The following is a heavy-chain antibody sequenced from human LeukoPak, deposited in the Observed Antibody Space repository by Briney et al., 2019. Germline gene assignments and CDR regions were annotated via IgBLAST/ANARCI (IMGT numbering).Heavy chain of an antibody. J-gene: IGHJ5*02. V-gene: IGHV3-30*18. D-gene: IGHD2-21*02. CDR1: GFTFSDYY. CDR2: ISFDGDNT. CDR3: AKDREVVTDLLDP. Sequence: GGSLRLSCAASGFTFSDYYMSWIRQAPGKGLEWVALISFDGDNTYYADSVKGRFSISRDNSKNTLFLQMDSLKTDDTAVYHCAKDREVVTDLLDPWGQGTLVTVSS.